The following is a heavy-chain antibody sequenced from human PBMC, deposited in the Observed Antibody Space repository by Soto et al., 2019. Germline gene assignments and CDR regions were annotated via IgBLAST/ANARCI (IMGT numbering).Heavy chain of an antibody. CDR1: GFTFSNAW. D-gene: IGHD3-10*01. Sequence: VQLVESGGGLVKPGGSLRLSCAASGFTFSNAWMSWVRQAPGKGLEWVGRIKSKTDGGTTDYAAPVKGRFTISRDDSKNTLYLQMNSLKTEDTAVYYCTTWFGELFAPLDYWGPGTLVTVSS. J-gene: IGHJ4*02. CDR3: TTWFGELFAPLDY. CDR2: IKSKTDGGTT. V-gene: IGHV3-15*01.